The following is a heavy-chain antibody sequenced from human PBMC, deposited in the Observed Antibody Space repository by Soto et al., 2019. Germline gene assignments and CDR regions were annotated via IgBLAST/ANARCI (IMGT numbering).Heavy chain of an antibody. Sequence: EVQLVESGGGLVQPGGSLRLSCAASGFTFSSYSMNWVRQAPGKGLEWVSCISSSSSTIYYADSVKGRFTISRDNAKNSLYLQMNSLRDEDTAVYYCARGAVGATPLDWFDPWGQGTLVTVSS. CDR2: ISSSSSTI. CDR3: ARGAVGATPLDWFDP. J-gene: IGHJ5*02. D-gene: IGHD1-26*01. V-gene: IGHV3-48*02. CDR1: GFTFSSYS.